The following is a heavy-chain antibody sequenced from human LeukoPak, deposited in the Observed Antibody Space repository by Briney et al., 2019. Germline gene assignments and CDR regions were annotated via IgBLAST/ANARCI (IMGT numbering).Heavy chain of an antibody. CDR2: IYSGGNT. CDR3: ARGEAFDY. V-gene: IGHV3-53*01. CDR1: GLTVSSNY. Sequence: QPGGSLRLSCAASGLTVSSNYMSWVRQAPGKGLEWVSIIYSGGNTYYADSVKGRFTISRDNSKNTLYLQMNSLRAEDTAVYYCARGEAFDYWGQGTLVTVSS. J-gene: IGHJ4*02.